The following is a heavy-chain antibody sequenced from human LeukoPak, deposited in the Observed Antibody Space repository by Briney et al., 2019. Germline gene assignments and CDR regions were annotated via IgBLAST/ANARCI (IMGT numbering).Heavy chain of an antibody. D-gene: IGHD6-13*01. J-gene: IGHJ4*02. CDR2: TYGGGST. V-gene: IGHV3-53*05. Sequence: GGSLRLSCAATGLSVSSNFMSWVRQAPGKGLEWVSVTYGGGSTYYADSVKGRFTISRDTPKNTLYLQMNSLRTEDTGVYYCARDGISGIDHWGQGILVTVPS. CDR3: ARDGISGIDH. CDR1: GLSVSSNF.